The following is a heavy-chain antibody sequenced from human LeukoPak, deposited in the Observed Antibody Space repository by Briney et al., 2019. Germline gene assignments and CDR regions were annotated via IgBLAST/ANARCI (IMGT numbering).Heavy chain of an antibody. J-gene: IGHJ5*02. CDR3: ARVRTWAARRMGNWFDP. CDR1: GYTFTGYY. V-gene: IGHV1-8*03. CDR2: MNPNSGNT. Sequence: ASVKVSCKASGYTFTGYYMHWVRQATGQGLEWMGWMNPNSGNTGYAQKFQGRVTITRNTSISTAYMELSSLRSEDTAVYYCARVRTWAARRMGNWFDPWGQGTLVTVSS. D-gene: IGHD6-6*01.